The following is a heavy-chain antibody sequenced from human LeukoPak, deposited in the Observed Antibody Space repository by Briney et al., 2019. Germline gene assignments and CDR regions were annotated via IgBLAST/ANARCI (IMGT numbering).Heavy chain of an antibody. CDR2: IYYSGST. V-gene: IGHV4-59*12. D-gene: IGHD5-12*01. CDR3: ARSPGQYSGYDKFDL. J-gene: IGHJ2*01. CDR1: GGSISSYY. Sequence: PSETLSLTCTVSGGSISSYYWSWIRQPPGRGLEWIGYIYYSGSTNYNPSLKSRVTISVDTSKNQFSLKLSSVTAADTAVYYCARSPGQYSGYDKFDLWGRGTLVTVSS.